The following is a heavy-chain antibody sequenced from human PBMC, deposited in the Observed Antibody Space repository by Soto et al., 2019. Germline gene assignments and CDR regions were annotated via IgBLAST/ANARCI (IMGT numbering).Heavy chain of an antibody. V-gene: IGHV1-3*01. CDR2: INAGNGNT. CDR1: GYTFTSYA. J-gene: IGHJ3*02. CDR3: AVGISPVAGRDAFDI. Sequence: ASVKVSCKASGYTFTSYAMHWVRQAPGQRLEWMGWINAGNGNTKYSQKFQGRVTITRDTSASTAYMELSSLRSEDTAAYYCAVGISPVAGRDAFDIWGQGTMVTVSS. D-gene: IGHD6-19*01.